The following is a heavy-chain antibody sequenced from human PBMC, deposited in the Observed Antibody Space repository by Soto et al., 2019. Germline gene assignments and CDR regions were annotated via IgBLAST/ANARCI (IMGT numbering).Heavy chain of an antibody. CDR2: ISGPGGST. J-gene: IGHJ5*02. V-gene: IGHV3-23*01. D-gene: IGHD6-19*01. CDR1: GFIFSNYA. Sequence: EVQLLESGGGLVQPGGSLRLSCEASGFIFSNYAMTWVRQAAGKGLEWVSSISGPGGSTYYADSVQGRFTISRDNSKNTLFLQMHSLRADDTALNFRARDERIAVDGADTWGQGILVTVTS. CDR3: ARDERIAVDGADT.